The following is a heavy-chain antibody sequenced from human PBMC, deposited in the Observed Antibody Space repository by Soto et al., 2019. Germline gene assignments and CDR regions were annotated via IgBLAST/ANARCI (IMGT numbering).Heavy chain of an antibody. V-gene: IGHV4-59*07. CDR3: ARGRHWLDY. Sequence: SDTLSLTCTVSVGSISDYYWSWIRQPPGKGLEWIGYIYYTGSTNYNPSLKSRVTISVDTSKNHFTLILSSVTAADTAVYYCARGRHWLDYWGPGFLVTVSS. CDR1: VGSISDYY. CDR2: IYYTGST. J-gene: IGHJ4*02. D-gene: IGHD6-19*01.